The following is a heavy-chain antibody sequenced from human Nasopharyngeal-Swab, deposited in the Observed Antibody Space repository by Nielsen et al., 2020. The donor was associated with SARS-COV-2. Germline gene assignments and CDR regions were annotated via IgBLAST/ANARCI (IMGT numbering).Heavy chain of an antibody. CDR2: ISSSSSYT. D-gene: IGHD5-18*01. V-gene: IGHV3-21*01. J-gene: IGHJ4*02. CDR3: AGAPKQVWSRDYFDT. CDR1: GLAFSTYS. Sequence: GGSLRLSCAASGLAFSTYSMNWVRQAPGKGPEWVSSISSSSSYTYYADSVKGRFTISRDNAKNSLYLQMNSLRAEDTAVYYCAGAPKQVWSRDYFDTWGQGMLVTVSS.